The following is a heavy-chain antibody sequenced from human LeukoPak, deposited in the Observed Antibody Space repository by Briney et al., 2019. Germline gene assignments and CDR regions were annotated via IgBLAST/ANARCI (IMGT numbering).Heavy chain of an antibody. J-gene: IGHJ6*02. CDR1: GGPISSSSYY. CDR3: ARTMIPYYGMDV. V-gene: IGHV4-39*01. CDR2: IYYSGST. Sequence: ASETLSLTCTVSGGPISSSSYYWGWIRQPPGKGLEWIGSIYYSGSTYYNPSLKSRVTISVDTSKNQFPLKLSSVTAADTAVYYCARTMIPYYGMDVWGQGTTVTVSS. D-gene: IGHD3-22*01.